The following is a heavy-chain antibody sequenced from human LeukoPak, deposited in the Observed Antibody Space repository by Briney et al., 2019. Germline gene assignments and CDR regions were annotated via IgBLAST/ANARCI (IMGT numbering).Heavy chain of an antibody. J-gene: IGHJ6*02. CDR3: ARDVGSSSWSYYGMDV. V-gene: IGHV4-59*01. Sequence: SETLSLTCTVSGGSIRSYFWSWIRQSPGKGLEWIGYIYDSGSINYNPSLKSRVTISVDTSKNKFNLKLSSVTAADTAVYYCARDVGSSSWSYYGMDVWGQGTTVTVSS. CDR1: GGSIRSYF. CDR2: IYDSGSI. D-gene: IGHD6-13*01.